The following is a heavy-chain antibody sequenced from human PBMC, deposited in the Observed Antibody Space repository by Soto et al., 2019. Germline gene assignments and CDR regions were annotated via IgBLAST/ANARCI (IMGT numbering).Heavy chain of an antibody. CDR2: IIGSGGTT. D-gene: IGHD2-8*01. CDR3: AKRPLELHMYAY. J-gene: IGHJ4*02. CDR1: GFIFRNYV. V-gene: IGHV3-23*01. Sequence: HPGGSLRLSCTASGFIFRNYVMTWVRQAPGKGLEWVSSIIGSGGTTYYTDSVKGRFTISRDNSKNTLFLQINSLRAEDTAVYYCAKRPLELHMYAYWGQGTLVTVSS.